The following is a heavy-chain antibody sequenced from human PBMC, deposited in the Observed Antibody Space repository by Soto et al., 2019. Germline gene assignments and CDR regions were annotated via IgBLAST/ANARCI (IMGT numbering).Heavy chain of an antibody. J-gene: IGHJ3*02. CDR3: VRVNYFDNSGSSLDAFDI. Sequence: PGGSLRLSCAASGFTFSDHFVDWVRQAPGKGLEWVGRIRNRAKSCTTQYAASVKGRFTISRDDSQKSLYLQMHSLGTGDTALYYCVRVNYFDNSGSSLDAFDIWGQGTMVTVSS. D-gene: IGHD3-22*01. CDR1: GFTFSDHF. V-gene: IGHV3-72*01. CDR2: IRNRAKSCTT.